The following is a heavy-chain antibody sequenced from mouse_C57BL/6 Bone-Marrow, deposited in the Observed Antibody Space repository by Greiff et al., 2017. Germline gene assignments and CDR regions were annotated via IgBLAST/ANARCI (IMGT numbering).Heavy chain of an antibody. J-gene: IGHJ3*01. CDR1: GYTFTSYW. D-gene: IGHD2-3*01. CDR3: TRTGGWLLRTWFAY. V-gene: IGHV1-5*01. Sequence: VQLQQSGTVLARPGASVKMSCKTSGYTFTSYWMHWVKQRPGQGLEWIGAIYPGNSDTSYNQKFKGKAKLTAVTSASTAYMEHSSMTNEDSAVYYCTRTGGWLLRTWFAYWGQGTLVTVSA. CDR2: IYPGNSDT.